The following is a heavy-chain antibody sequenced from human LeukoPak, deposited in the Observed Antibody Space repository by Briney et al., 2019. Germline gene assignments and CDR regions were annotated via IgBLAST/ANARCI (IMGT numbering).Heavy chain of an antibody. J-gene: IGHJ5*02. CDR3: ARVPLYDSSGPVGWFDP. V-gene: IGHV1-69*04. CDR1: GYTLTNYG. Sequence: SVKVSCKASGYTLTNYGISWVRQAPGQGLEWMGRIIPILGIANYAQKFQGRVTITADKSTSTAYMELSSLRSEDTAVYYCARVPLYDSSGPVGWFDPWGQGTLVTVSS. CDR2: IIPILGIA. D-gene: IGHD3-22*01.